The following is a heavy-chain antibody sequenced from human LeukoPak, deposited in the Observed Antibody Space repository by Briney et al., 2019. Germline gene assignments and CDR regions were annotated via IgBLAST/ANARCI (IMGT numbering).Heavy chain of an antibody. Sequence: ASVKVSCKASGYTFTGYYMHWVRQAPGQGLEWMGWIIPNSGGTNYAPKFQGRVTMTRDTSISTAYMELTRLRSDDTAVYYCARTTMVRGVITFDYWGQGTLVTVSS. CDR1: GYTFTGYY. CDR3: ARTTMVRGVITFDY. CDR2: IIPNSGGT. J-gene: IGHJ4*02. V-gene: IGHV1-2*02. D-gene: IGHD3-10*01.